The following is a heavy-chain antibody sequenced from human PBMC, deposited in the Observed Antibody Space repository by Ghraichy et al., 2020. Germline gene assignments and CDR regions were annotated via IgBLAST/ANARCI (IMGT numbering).Heavy chain of an antibody. J-gene: IGHJ3*02. CDR1: GFTFSSYA. CDR2: ISYDGSNK. V-gene: IGHV3-30-3*01. Sequence: GGSLRLSCAASGFTFSSYAMHWVRQAPGKGLEWVAVISYDGSNKYYADSVKGRFTISRDNSKNTLYLQMNSLRAEDTAGYYCASGLHTDAFDIWGQGTMVTVSS. CDR3: ASGLHTDAFDI.